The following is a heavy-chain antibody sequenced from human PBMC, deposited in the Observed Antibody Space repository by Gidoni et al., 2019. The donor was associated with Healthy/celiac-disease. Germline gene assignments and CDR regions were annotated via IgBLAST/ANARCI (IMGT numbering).Heavy chain of an antibody. V-gene: IGHV2-70*15. CDR1: GFSRSTSGMC. CDR3: ARTSIAAAGTNFDY. D-gene: IGHD6-13*01. J-gene: IGHJ4*02. CDR2: IDWEDDK. Sequence: QITFRESGTALVKPTQTLTLTCTVSGFSRSTSGMCVSWIRQPPGKALEWLARIDWEDDKYYSTSLKTRLTISKDTSKTQVVLTMTNMDPVDTATYYCARTSIAAAGTNFDYWVQGTLVTVSS.